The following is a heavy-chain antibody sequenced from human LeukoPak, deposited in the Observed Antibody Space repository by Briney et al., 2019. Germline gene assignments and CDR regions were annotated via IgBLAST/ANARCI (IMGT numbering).Heavy chain of an antibody. V-gene: IGHV1-18*01. CDR1: GYTFTSYG. CDR3: AREAGRYCSGGSCYGMDV. J-gene: IGHJ6*02. Sequence: GASVKVSCKASGYTFTSYGISWVRQAPGQGLEWMGWISAYNGNTNYAQKLQDRVTMTTDTSTSTAYMELRSLRSDDTAVYYCAREAGRYCSGGSCYGMDVWGQGTTVTVSS. CDR2: ISAYNGNT. D-gene: IGHD2-15*01.